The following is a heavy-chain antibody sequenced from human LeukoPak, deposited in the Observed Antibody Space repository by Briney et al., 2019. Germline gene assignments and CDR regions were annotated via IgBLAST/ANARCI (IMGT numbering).Heavy chain of an antibody. CDR2: IRYDGSNK. Sequence: PGGSLRLSCAASGFTFSSYGMHWVRQAPGKGLEWVAFIRYDGSNKYYADSVKGRFTISRDYSKNTLYLQMNSLRAEDTAVYYCAKAQYDWVTLAFDYWGQGTLVTVSS. CDR3: AKAQYDWVTLAFDY. D-gene: IGHD4-23*01. V-gene: IGHV3-30*02. CDR1: GFTFSSYG. J-gene: IGHJ4*02.